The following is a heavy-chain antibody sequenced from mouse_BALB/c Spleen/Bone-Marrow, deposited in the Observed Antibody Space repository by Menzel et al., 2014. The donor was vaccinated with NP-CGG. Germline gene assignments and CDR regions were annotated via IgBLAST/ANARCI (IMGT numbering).Heavy chain of an antibody. CDR2: INPGSGST. V-gene: IGHV1-54*01. CDR3: ARYDVYFDY. Sequence: VQGVESGAELVRPGTSVKVSCKASGYAFTDYLMEWLKQRPGQGLEWIGVINPGSGSTNYNEKFKDKATLTADKSSSTAYMQLSSLTSGDSAVYFCARYDVYFDYWGQGTILTVSS. D-gene: IGHD2-3*01. CDR1: GYAFTDYL. J-gene: IGHJ2*01.